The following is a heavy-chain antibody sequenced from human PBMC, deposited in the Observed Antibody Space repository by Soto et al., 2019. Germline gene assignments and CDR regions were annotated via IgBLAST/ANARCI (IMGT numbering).Heavy chain of an antibody. CDR1: GYSFTSYG. CDR3: GRCRTDSYAMDV. J-gene: IGHJ6*02. Sequence: QVPLVQSGSDVEKPGASVKVSCKASGYSFTSYGIGWVRQVPGQGPEWMGWISPYNGRTNYAQSVKGRVVMTTDISTNTVYLELPSLRSDDSAIYYCGRCRTDSYAMDVWGQGTTVTVSS. CDR2: ISPYNGRT. V-gene: IGHV1-18*01. D-gene: IGHD5-18*01.